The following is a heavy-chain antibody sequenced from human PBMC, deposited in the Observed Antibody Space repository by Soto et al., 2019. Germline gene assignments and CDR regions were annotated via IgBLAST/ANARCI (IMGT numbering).Heavy chain of an antibody. Sequence: GGSLRLSCAASGFTVSSNYMSWVRQAPGKGLEWVSVIYSGGSTYYADSVKGRFTISRDNSKNTLYLQMNSLRAEDTAVYYCARERDNSGSYWGFDYWGQGTLVTVSS. D-gene: IGHD1-26*01. J-gene: IGHJ4*02. CDR1: GFTVSSNY. V-gene: IGHV3-66*02. CDR2: IYSGGST. CDR3: ARERDNSGSYWGFDY.